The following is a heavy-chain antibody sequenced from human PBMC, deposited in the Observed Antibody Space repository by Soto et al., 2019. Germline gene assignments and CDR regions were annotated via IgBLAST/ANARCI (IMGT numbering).Heavy chain of an antibody. J-gene: IGHJ6*02. CDR1: GGTFSSYA. CDR3: AGDVITGTATYYYYGMDV. V-gene: IGHV1-69*12. Sequence: QVQLVQSGAEVKKPGSSVKVSCKASGGTFSSYAISWVRQAPGQGLEWMGGIIPIFGTANYGQKFQGRVTITGEQPKSPAYMELSSLRSEDTAVYYCAGDVITGTATYYYYGMDVWGQGTTVTVSS. CDR2: IIPIFGTA. D-gene: IGHD1-20*01.